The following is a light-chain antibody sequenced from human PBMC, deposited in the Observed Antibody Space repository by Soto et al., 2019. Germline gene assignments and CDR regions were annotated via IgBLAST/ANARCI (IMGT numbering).Light chain of an antibody. Sequence: QSVLTQPPSVSGAPGQRITISCTGSSSNIGAGYDVHWYRQLPGTAPKLLIFADTKRPSGVPDRFSGSKSGTSASLAITGLQAEDEADYYCQSYDSSLSGPYVFGTGTKVTVL. V-gene: IGLV1-40*01. CDR2: ADT. CDR1: SSNIGAGYD. CDR3: QSYDSSLSGPYV. J-gene: IGLJ1*01.